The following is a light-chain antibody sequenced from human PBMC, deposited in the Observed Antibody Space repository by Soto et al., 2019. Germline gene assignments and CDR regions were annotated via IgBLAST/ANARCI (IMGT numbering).Light chain of an antibody. V-gene: IGKV3-15*01. CDR2: GAS. CDR3: QQYNNWTPYT. J-gene: IGKJ2*01. Sequence: EIVMTQSPATLSVSPGERATLSCRASQSVSSNLAWYQQKPGQAPRLLLYGASTRAAGIPARFSGSGSGTEFNLTISSLQSEDFEVYYCQQYNNWTPYTFGQGTKLEIK. CDR1: QSVSSN.